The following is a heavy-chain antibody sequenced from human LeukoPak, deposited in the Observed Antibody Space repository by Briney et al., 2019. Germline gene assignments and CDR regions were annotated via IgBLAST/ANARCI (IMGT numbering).Heavy chain of an antibody. D-gene: IGHD3-22*01. Sequence: ASVKVSCKASGYTFTSYDINWVRQATGQGLEWMGWMNPNSGNTNYAQKLQGRVTMTTDTSTSTAYMELRSLRSDDTAVYYCARANYYDSSGYYGTLGYWGQGTLVTVSS. V-gene: IGHV1-18*01. CDR1: GYTFTSYD. J-gene: IGHJ4*02. CDR2: MNPNSGNT. CDR3: ARANYYDSSGYYGTLGY.